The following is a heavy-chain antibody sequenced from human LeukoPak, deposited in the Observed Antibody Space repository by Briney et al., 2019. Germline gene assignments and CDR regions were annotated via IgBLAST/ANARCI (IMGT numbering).Heavy chain of an antibody. CDR1: GFTFSSDA. J-gene: IGHJ4*02. CDR3: ARPPGTTVTTVFVY. CDR2: ISGRGGST. V-gene: IGHV3-23*01. D-gene: IGHD4-17*01. Sequence: GGSLRLSCAASGFTFSSDAMSWVPQGPGKGLEWLSAISGRGGSTYYADSVKGRFTISRDNSKNTLYLQMNSLRADDTAVYYCARPPGTTVTTVFVYWGQGTLVTVSS.